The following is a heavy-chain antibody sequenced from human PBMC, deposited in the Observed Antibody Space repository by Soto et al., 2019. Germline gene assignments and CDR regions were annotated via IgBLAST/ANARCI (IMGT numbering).Heavy chain of an antibody. J-gene: IGHJ6*02. Sequence: RGSLRLSCAASGFTFSRYGMHWVRQAPGKGLEWVAVISHDGSNKWYGDSVRGRVTISRDNSKNTLYPQVDSLRPEDTAVYYCAKGVGPYYDFWTMDVWGQGTTVTVSS. CDR3: AKGVGPYYDFWTMDV. CDR2: ISHDGSNK. D-gene: IGHD3-3*01. V-gene: IGHV3-30*18. CDR1: GFTFSRYG.